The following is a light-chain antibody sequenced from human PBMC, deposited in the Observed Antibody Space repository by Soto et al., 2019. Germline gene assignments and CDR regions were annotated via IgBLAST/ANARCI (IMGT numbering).Light chain of an antibody. CDR2: DNT. V-gene: IGLV1-40*01. CDR3: QSYDSSLRGWL. J-gene: IGLJ2*01. Sequence: QSVLTQPPSVSGAPGQRVTISCTGSSSNIGAGFDVHWYQHLPGTAPKPLIYDNTNRPSGVPDRFSGSKSGTSASLAITGRQAEDEADYCCQSYDSSLRGWLFGGGTQLTVL. CDR1: SSNIGAGFD.